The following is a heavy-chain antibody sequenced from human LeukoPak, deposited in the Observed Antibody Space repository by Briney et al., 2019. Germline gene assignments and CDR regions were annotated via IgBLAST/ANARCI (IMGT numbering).Heavy chain of an antibody. CDR3: AKRVYDILTGYYNYYYYMDV. D-gene: IGHD3-9*01. V-gene: IGHV3-23*01. CDR2: ISGSGGST. CDR1: GFTFSSYV. J-gene: IGHJ6*03. Sequence: GGSLRLSCAASGFTFSSYVMSWVRQAPGKGLEWVSAISGSGGSTYYADSVKGRFTISRDNSKNTLYLQMNSLRAEDTAVYYCAKRVYDILTGYYNYYYYMDVWGKGTTVTVSS.